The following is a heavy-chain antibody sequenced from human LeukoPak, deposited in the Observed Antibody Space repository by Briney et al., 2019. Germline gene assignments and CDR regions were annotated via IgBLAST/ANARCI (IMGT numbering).Heavy chain of an antibody. CDR3: ARTKESAASDY. D-gene: IGHD6-13*01. CDR2: ISSSGSTK. CDR1: GFTFSDYY. J-gene: IGHJ4*02. V-gene: IGHV3-11*04. Sequence: GGSLRLSCAASGFTFSDYYMSWIRQAPGKGLEWVSYISSSGSTKYYADSVKGRFTISRDNAGNSLFLQMNSLRAEDTAVYYCARTKESAASDYWGQGTLVTVSS.